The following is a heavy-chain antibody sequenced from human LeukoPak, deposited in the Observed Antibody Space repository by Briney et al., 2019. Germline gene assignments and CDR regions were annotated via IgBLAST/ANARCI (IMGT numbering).Heavy chain of an antibody. V-gene: IGHV3-13*01. Sequence: GGSLRLSCAASGFTFSSYDMHWVRHATGKGLEWVSAIGTAGDTYYPGSVKGRFTISRENAKNSLYLQMNSLRAGDTAVYYCARSQIDSGYYYDYWGQGTLVTVSS. D-gene: IGHD3-22*01. CDR3: ARSQIDSGYYYDY. J-gene: IGHJ4*02. CDR2: IGTAGDT. CDR1: GFTFSSYD.